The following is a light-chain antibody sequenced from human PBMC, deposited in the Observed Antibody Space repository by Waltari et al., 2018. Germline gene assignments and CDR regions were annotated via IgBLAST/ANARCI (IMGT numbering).Light chain of an antibody. CDR2: DVS. Sequence: QSALTQPASVSGSPGQSITISCTGTSSDVGAYNYSSWYQQHPGKAPKLIIFDVSNRPSGVYNRFSGSKSGNTASLTISGLQAEDEADYYCSSYISSSTLELFGGGTSLTVL. V-gene: IGLV2-14*03. CDR3: SSYISSSTLEL. CDR1: SSDVGAYNY. J-gene: IGLJ2*01.